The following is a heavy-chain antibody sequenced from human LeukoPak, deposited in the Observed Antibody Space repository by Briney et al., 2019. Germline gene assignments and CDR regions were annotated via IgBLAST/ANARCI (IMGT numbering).Heavy chain of an antibody. V-gene: IGHV4-30-4*08. Sequence: SETLSLTCTVSGGSINRGYWSWVRQHPGKGLEWIGHILYSGSTFYNPSLKSRLTISLDTSKNQFLLKLTSVTAADTAVYYCASGYGSGWFDRWGQGTLVSVSS. CDR2: ILYSGST. CDR1: GGSINRGY. D-gene: IGHD5-18*01. CDR3: ASGYGSGWFDR. J-gene: IGHJ5*02.